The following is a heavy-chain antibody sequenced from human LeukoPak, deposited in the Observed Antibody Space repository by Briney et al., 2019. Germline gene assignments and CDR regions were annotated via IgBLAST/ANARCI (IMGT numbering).Heavy chain of an antibody. CDR3: ARGSGSRDYYGMDV. V-gene: IGHV1-69*04. J-gene: IGHJ6*02. Sequence: ASVKVSCKASGGTFSSYAISWVRQAPGQGLEWMGRIIPILGIANYAQKFQGGVTITADKSTSTAYMELSSLRSEDTAVYYCARGSGSRDYYGMDVWGQGTTVTVSS. CDR1: GGTFSSYA. D-gene: IGHD1-26*01. CDR2: IIPILGIA.